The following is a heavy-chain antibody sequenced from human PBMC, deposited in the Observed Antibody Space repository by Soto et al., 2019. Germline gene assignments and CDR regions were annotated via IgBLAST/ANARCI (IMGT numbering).Heavy chain of an antibody. CDR1: GYTFTGYY. V-gene: IGHV1-2*04. CDR2: INPNSGGT. Sequence: ASVKVSCKASGYTFTGYYVHWVRQAPGQGLEWMGWINPNSGGTNYAQKFQGWVTMTRDTSISTAYMELSRLRSDDTAVYYCARSKAGQWLVRNYYFDYWGQGTLVTVSS. CDR3: ARSKAGQWLVRNYYFDY. J-gene: IGHJ4*02. D-gene: IGHD6-19*01.